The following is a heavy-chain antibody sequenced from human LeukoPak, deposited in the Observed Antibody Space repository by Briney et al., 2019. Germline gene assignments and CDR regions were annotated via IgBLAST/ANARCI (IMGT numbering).Heavy chain of an antibody. CDR3: SRXXAHMVRGVIIPDFDY. Sequence: QPGGSLRLSCAASGFTFSSYDMHWVRQATGKGLEWVSAIGTAGDTYYPGSVKGRVTISRENSKNSLYLQMNSLRAGDTAGDYCSRXXAHMVRGVIIPDFDYWGQGTLVTVSS. CDR2: IGTAGDT. J-gene: IGHJ4*02. D-gene: IGHD3-10*01. CDR1: GFTFSSYD. V-gene: IGHV3-13*01.